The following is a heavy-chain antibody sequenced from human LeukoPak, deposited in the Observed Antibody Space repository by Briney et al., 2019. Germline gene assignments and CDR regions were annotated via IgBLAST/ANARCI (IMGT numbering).Heavy chain of an antibody. V-gene: IGHV4-39*01. CDR2: IYYSGST. D-gene: IGHD3-22*01. J-gene: IGHJ4*02. CDR1: GGSISSSSYY. CDR3: ARRDGYPPYYFDY. Sequence: PSETLSLTCTVSGGSISSSSYYWGWIRQPPGKGLEWIGSIYYSGSTYYNPSLKSRVTISVDTSKNQFSLKLCSVTAADTAVYYCARRDGYPPYYFDYWGQGTLVTVSS.